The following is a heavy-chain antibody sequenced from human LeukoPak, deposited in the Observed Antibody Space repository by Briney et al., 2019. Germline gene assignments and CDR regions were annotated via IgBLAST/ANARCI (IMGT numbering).Heavy chain of an antibody. CDR2: IYYSGST. V-gene: IGHV4-39*07. CDR1: GGSISSSSYY. J-gene: IGHJ4*02. Sequence: SETLSLTCTVSGGSISSSSYYWGWIRQPPGKGLEWTGSIYYSGSTYYNPSLKSRVTISVDTSKNQFSLKLSSVTAADTAVYYCARGVVIAPQTFDYWGQGTLVTVSS. D-gene: IGHD2-21*01. CDR3: ARGVVIAPQTFDY.